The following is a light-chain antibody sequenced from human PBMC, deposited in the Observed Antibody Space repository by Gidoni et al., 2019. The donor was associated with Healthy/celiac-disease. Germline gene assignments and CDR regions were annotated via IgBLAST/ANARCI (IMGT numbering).Light chain of an antibody. Sequence: EIVMTQSPATLSVSPGERATLSCRASQSVSSNLAWYQQKPGQAPRLLISGASTRATGIPARFSGSGSGPEFTLTISSLQSEDFAVYYCQQYNNWPPAFGQGTRLEIK. CDR2: GAS. CDR1: QSVSSN. CDR3: QQYNNWPPA. J-gene: IGKJ5*01. V-gene: IGKV3-15*01.